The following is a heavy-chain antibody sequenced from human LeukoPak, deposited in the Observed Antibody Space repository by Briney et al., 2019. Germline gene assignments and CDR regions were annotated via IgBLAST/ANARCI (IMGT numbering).Heavy chain of an antibody. CDR2: INHSGST. CDR1: GGSFSGYY. J-gene: IGHJ3*02. V-gene: IGHV4-34*01. D-gene: IGHD2-15*01. CDR3: ARIPPRSYCSGGSCYRNAFDI. Sequence: SETLSLTCAVYGGSFSGYYWSWIRQPPGKGLEWIGEINHSGSTNYNPSLKSRVTISVDTSKNQFSLKLSSVTAADTAVYYCARIPPRSYCSGGSCYRNAFDIWDQGTMVTVSS.